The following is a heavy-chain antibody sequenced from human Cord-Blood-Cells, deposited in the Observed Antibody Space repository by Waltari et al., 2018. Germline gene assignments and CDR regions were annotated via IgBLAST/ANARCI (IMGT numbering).Heavy chain of an antibody. V-gene: IGHV1-69*06. Sequence: QVQLVQSGAEVKKPGSSVKVSCKASGGTFSSYAISWVRQAPGQGLEWMGGIIPIFGTANYAQKFQVTISADKSISTAYLQWSSLKASDTAMYYCASSIAARPGSRYYFDYWGQGTLVTVSS. J-gene: IGHJ4*02. CDR1: GGTFSSYA. D-gene: IGHD6-6*01. CDR2: IIPIFGTA. CDR3: ASSIAARPGSRYYFDY.